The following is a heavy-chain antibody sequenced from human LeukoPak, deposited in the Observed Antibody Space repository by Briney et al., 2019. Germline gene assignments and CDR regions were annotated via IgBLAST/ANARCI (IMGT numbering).Heavy chain of an antibody. D-gene: IGHD1-26*01. CDR3: ARYRSGSYSYFDY. V-gene: IGHV3-53*01. Sequence: GGSLRLSCAASGFTLSSNYMSWVRQAPGKGLEWGSVIYSGGSTYYADSVKGRFTISRDNSKNTLYLQMNSLRAEDTAVYYCARYRSGSYSYFDYWGQGTLVTVSS. CDR2: IYSGGST. CDR1: GFTLSSNY. J-gene: IGHJ4*02.